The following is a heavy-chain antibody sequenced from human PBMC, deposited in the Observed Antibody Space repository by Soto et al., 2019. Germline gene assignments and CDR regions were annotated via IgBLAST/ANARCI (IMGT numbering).Heavy chain of an antibody. D-gene: IGHD3-10*01. Sequence: ASVKVSCKASGYTFTGYYMHWVRQAPGQGLEWMGWINPNSGGTNYAQKFQGWVTMTRDTSISTAYMELSRLRSDDTAVYYCASTMVRGVPYGMDVWGQGTTVTVSS. CDR3: ASTMVRGVPYGMDV. J-gene: IGHJ6*02. V-gene: IGHV1-2*04. CDR2: INPNSGGT. CDR1: GYTFTGYY.